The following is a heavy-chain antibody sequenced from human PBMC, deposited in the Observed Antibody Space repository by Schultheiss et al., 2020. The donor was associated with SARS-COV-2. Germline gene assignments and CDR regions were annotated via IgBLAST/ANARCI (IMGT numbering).Heavy chain of an antibody. CDR1: GFTFSSYA. J-gene: IGHJ6*02. CDR3: ARGGDFDWSDYYYGMDV. CDR2: ISGSGGST. D-gene: IGHD3-9*01. Sequence: GGSLRLSCAASGFTFSSYAMSWVRQAPGKGLEWVSAISGSGGSTYYADSVKGRFTISRDNAKNSLYLQMNSLRAEDTAVYYCARGGDFDWSDYYYGMDVWGQGTTVTVSS. V-gene: IGHV3-23*01.